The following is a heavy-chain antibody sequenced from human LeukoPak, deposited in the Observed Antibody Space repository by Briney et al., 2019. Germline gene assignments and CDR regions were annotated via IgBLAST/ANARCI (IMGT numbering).Heavy chain of an antibody. J-gene: IGHJ4*02. V-gene: IGHV3-48*01. Sequence: GGSLRLSCAASGFTFSSYSMNWVRQAPGKGLEWVSYISSSSSTIYYADSVKGRFTISRDNAKNSLYLQMNSLRAEDTAVYYCARETLLDYWGQGTLVTVSS. CDR3: ARETLLDY. CDR1: GFTFSSYS. CDR2: ISSSSSTI.